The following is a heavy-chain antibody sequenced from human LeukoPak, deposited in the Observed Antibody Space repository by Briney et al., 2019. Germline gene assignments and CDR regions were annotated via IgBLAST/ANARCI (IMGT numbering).Heavy chain of an antibody. CDR1: GYTFTGYY. D-gene: IGHD1-26*01. J-gene: IGHJ3*02. Sequence: ASVKVSCKASGYTFTGYYMHWVRQAPGQGLEWMGWINPNSGGTNYAQKFQGRVTMTRDTSISTAYMELSRLRSDDTAVYYCARVWFYSGSYSPAFDIWGQGTMVTVSS. CDR3: ARVWFYSGSYSPAFDI. CDR2: INPNSGGT. V-gene: IGHV1-2*02.